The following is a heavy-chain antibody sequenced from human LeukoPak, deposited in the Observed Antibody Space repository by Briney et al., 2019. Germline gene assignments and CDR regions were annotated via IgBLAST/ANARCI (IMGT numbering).Heavy chain of an antibody. CDR3: VRSGYYFDY. V-gene: IGHV3-48*03. Sequence: GGSLRLSCAASGFTFSSYEMNWVRQAPGKGLEWVSYISSSGSTIYYADSVKGRFTISRDNGKNSLYLQMNRLRAEDTGVYYCVRSGYYFDYWGQGTLVTVSS. CDR2: ISSSGSTI. D-gene: IGHD3-22*01. CDR1: GFTFSSYE. J-gene: IGHJ4*02.